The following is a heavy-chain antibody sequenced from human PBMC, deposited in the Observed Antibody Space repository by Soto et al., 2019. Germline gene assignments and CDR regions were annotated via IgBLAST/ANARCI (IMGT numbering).Heavy chain of an antibody. CDR2: IIPILGIA. D-gene: IGHD2-2*01. V-gene: IGHV1-69*02. CDR3: ATMMGAIVVPFYMANYYYYYMDV. J-gene: IGHJ6*03. CDR1: GGTFSSYT. Sequence: SVKVSCKASGGTFSSYTISWVRQAPGQGLEWMGRIIPILGIANYAQKFQGRVTITADKSTSTAYMELSSLRSEGTAVYYCATMMGAIVVPFYMANYYYYYMDVCGKXPTVTVS.